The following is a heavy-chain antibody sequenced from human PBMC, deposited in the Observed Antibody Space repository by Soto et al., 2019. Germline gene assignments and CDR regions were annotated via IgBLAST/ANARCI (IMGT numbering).Heavy chain of an antibody. CDR2: INYSGGT. V-gene: IGHV4-61*01. CDR3: ASRYCINGVCYFDY. J-gene: IGHJ4*02. CDR1: GGSVSSRSYY. D-gene: IGHD2-8*01. Sequence: PSDTLSLTCTVSGGSVSSRSYYWSLIRQPPGKGLEWIGYINYSGGTSFNSSLKSRVTISVDTSKNQFSLKLSSVTAADTAVYYCASRYCINGVCYFDYWGQGALVTVSS.